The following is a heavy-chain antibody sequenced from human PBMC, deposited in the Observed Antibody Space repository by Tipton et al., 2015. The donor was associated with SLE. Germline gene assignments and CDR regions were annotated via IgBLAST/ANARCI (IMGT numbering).Heavy chain of an antibody. CDR3: ARPRIVGDSGSAFDI. CDR1: GYSFTSYW. V-gene: IGHV5-51*03. CDR2: IYPGDSDT. J-gene: IGHJ3*02. Sequence: QSGAEVKKPGESLKISCKGSGYSFTSYWIGWVRQMPGKGLEWMGIIYPGDSDTRYSPSFQGQVTISADKSISTAYLQWSSLKASDTAMYYCARPRIVGDSGSAFDIWGQGTMVTVSS. D-gene: IGHD1-26*01.